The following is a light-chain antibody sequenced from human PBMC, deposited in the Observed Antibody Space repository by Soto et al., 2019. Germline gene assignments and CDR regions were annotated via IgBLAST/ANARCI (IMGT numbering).Light chain of an antibody. CDR3: SSYTSSSPVV. Sequence: QSVLTQPASVSGSPGQSITISCTGTSSDVGGYKYVSWYQQHPGKAPKLMIYEVSNRPSGVSNRFSGSKSGNTASLTISGLRAEDEADYYCSSYTSSSPVVFGGGTKVTVL. J-gene: IGLJ2*01. CDR1: SSDVGGYKY. V-gene: IGLV2-14*01. CDR2: EVS.